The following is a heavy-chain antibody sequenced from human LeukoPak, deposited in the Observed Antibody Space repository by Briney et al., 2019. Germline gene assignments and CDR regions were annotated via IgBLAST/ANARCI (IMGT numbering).Heavy chain of an antibody. CDR2: ISAYNGDT. J-gene: IGHJ4*02. CDR1: GYTFSNYG. CDR3: ARGYQETYFDY. Sequence: ASVKVSCKASGYTFSNYGISWVRQAPGQGLEWMGWISAYNGDTNYAQKLQGRVTMTTDTSTSTAYMELSSLRSEDTAVYYCARGYQETYFDYWGQGTLVTVSS. D-gene: IGHD2-2*01. V-gene: IGHV1-18*01.